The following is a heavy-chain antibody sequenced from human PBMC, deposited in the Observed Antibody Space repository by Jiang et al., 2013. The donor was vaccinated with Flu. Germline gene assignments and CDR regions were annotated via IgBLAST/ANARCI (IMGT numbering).Heavy chain of an antibody. J-gene: IGHJ4*02. D-gene: IGHD4-11*01. CDR1: GYTFSSYS. CDR3: ARGSDYSAYDPFDY. Sequence: SVKVSCKASGYTFSSYSMHWVRQAPGQRPEWMAWINADTGNTKYSQNFQGRVSITRDASATTTYMELSGLRSEDTAVYYCARGSDYSAYDPFDYWGQGTLVIVSS. CDR2: INADTGNT. V-gene: IGHV1-3*01.